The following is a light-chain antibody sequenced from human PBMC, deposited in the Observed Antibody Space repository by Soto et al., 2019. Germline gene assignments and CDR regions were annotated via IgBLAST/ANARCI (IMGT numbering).Light chain of an antibody. J-gene: IGKJ4*01. Sequence: IVLTQSPATLSLSPGERATLSCRASQSVSSYLAWYQQKPGQAPRLLIYDASNRATGIPARFSGSGSGTDFTLTFSSLEPEDFAVYYCQQRSNFLTFGGGTKVDIQ. CDR3: QQRSNFLT. CDR1: QSVSSY. V-gene: IGKV3-11*01. CDR2: DAS.